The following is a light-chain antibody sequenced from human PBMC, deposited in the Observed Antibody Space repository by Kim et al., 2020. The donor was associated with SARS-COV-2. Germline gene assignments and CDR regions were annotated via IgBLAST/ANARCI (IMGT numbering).Light chain of an antibody. J-gene: IGLJ7*01. Sequence: QSVLTQPPSVSGAPGQRVTVSCTGTHSNIGAGYDVHWYQQFPGMAPKLLIYCYSNRPSGVPDRFSGSKSGTSASLAITGLQAEDEADYYCQSYDSSLSGSVFGGGTQLTVL. V-gene: IGLV1-40*01. CDR1: HSNIGAGYD. CDR3: QSYDSSLSGSV. CDR2: CYS.